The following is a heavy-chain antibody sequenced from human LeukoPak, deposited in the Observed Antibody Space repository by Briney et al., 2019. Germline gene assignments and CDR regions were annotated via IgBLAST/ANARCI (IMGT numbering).Heavy chain of an antibody. Sequence: GGSLRLSCVASGFTFNTYSMNWVRQAPGKGLEWVSSISSSSSYIYYADSVKGRFTISRDNAKNSLYLQMNSLRAEDTAVYYCARVDYYDSSGYSFDYWGQGILVTVSS. CDR3: ARVDYYDSSGYSFDY. D-gene: IGHD3-22*01. V-gene: IGHV3-21*01. CDR2: ISSSSSYI. CDR1: GFTFNTYS. J-gene: IGHJ4*02.